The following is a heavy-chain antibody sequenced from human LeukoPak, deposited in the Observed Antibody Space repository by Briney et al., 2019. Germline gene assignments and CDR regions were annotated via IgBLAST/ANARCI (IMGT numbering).Heavy chain of an antibody. CDR2: ISAYNGNT. V-gene: IGHV1-18*01. CDR3: ARDSVAVRPGWFDP. J-gene: IGHJ5*02. CDR1: GYGFTTYG. D-gene: IGHD6-6*01. Sequence: ASVKVSCKASGYGFTTYGVNWVRQAPGQGLEWMGWISAYNGNTKYAQKFQGRVTMTTDTSTSTAYMELRSLRSDDTAVYYCARDSVAVRPGWFDPWGQGTLVTVSS.